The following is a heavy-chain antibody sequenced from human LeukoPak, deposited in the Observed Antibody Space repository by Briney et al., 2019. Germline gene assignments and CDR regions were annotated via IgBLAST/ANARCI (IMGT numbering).Heavy chain of an antibody. Sequence: GGSLRLSCAASGFTFSSYEMNWVRQAPGKGLEWVSHISSSGSTIYYADSVKGRFTISRDNAKNSLYLQMNSLRVEDTAVYYCARGWTVRDWYFDLWGRGTLVTVSS. J-gene: IGHJ2*01. V-gene: IGHV3-48*03. CDR1: GFTFSSYE. CDR3: ARGWTVRDWYFDL. CDR2: ISSSGSTI. D-gene: IGHD4-17*01.